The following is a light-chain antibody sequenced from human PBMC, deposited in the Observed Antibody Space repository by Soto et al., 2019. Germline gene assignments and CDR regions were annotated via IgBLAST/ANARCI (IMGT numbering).Light chain of an antibody. V-gene: IGKV3-15*01. J-gene: IGKJ3*01. CDR1: QSISTS. CDR3: QQYNDWVT. Sequence: EIVLTQYTGTLSLSPGERATLNCRASQSISTSSLAWYRQKPGQAPRLLIYGASSRATGIPARFSGSGSGTEFTLTISSLQSADFAVYFCQQYNDWVTFGPGTKVDIK. CDR2: GAS.